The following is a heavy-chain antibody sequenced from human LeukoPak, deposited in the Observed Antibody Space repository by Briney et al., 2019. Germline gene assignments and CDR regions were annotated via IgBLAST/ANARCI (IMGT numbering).Heavy chain of an antibody. CDR3: ATSSGGYCTSTNCYAGY. V-gene: IGHV3-23*01. CDR1: GFTFSSYA. CDR2: ISGSTGST. Sequence: GGSLRLSCAASGFTFSSYAMSWVRQAPGKGLEWISAISGSTGSTYYADSVKGRFTISRDNSKNTLYLQMNSLRAEDTAVYYCATSSGGYCTSTNCYAGYWGQRTLVTVSS. J-gene: IGHJ4*02. D-gene: IGHD2-2*01.